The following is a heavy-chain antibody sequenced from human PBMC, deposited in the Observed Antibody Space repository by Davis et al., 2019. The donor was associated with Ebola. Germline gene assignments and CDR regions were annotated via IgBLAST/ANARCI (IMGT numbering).Heavy chain of an antibody. J-gene: IGHJ4*02. Sequence: PGGSLRLSCPASGFIFRNYAMHWVRQAPGNGLEWVAAALHSERERFYADSVTGRFTISRDNSENTLYLQMNSLTADDTSVYYCARAGFDEVLDYWGQGTPITVSS. D-gene: IGHD3-3*01. CDR2: ALHSERER. V-gene: IGHV3-30*04. CDR3: ARAGFDEVLDY. CDR1: GFIFRNYA.